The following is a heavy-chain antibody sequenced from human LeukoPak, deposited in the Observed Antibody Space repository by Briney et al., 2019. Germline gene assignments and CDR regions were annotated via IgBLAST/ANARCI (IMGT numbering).Heavy chain of an antibody. Sequence: GGSLRLSCAASRFTLSSYAMSWVRHAPRKGLEWVSAISGSVGSTYYAHSVKGRFTISRDNSKNTLYLQMNSLRAEDTAVYYCAKDPYYDGPSVYFDYWGQGTLVTVSS. CDR3: AKDPYYDGPSVYFDY. D-gene: IGHD3-10*01. CDR2: ISGSVGST. J-gene: IGHJ4*02. CDR1: RFTLSSYA. V-gene: IGHV3-23*01.